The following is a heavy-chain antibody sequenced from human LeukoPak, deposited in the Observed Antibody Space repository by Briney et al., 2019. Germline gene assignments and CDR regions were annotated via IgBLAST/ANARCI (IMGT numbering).Heavy chain of an antibody. Sequence: ASVTVSFTSSGYSFTSSDINWVRQATGQGLEWMGWMNPDSGDTGYAQKFQDRLTITRHMSTSTAYMELSRLRSDDTAVYYCTRGWDYWGQGTRVTVSS. CDR2: MNPDSGDT. CDR1: GYSFTSSD. CDR3: TRGWDY. V-gene: IGHV1-8*03. J-gene: IGHJ4*02.